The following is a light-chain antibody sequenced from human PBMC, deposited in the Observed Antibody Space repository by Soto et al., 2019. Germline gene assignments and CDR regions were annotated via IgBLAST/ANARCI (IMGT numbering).Light chain of an antibody. Sequence: ETVLTQSPGTLSLSPGERTTLSCRASQTVSSSYLAWYQQKPGQAPRLLIYGASSRATGIPDRFSRSGSGTDFTLTISRLELEDFAVYYCQQYCQQYGSSPPSWTFGQGPRVRI. CDR2: GAS. V-gene: IGKV3-20*01. J-gene: IGKJ1*01. CDR3: QQYCQQYGSSPPSWT. CDR1: QTVSSSY.